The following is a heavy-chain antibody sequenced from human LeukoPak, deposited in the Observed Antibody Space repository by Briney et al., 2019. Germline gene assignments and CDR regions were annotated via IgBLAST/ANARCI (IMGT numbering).Heavy chain of an antibody. J-gene: IGHJ4*02. CDR2: ISGSGGST. Sequence: GGSLRLSCAASGFTFNSYAMSWVRQAPGKGLEWVSGISGSGGSTYYADSVKGRFTISRDNSKNTLFLQMNSLRADDTAVYYCAKVGVPAVMELGTRGVATTIELDYWGQGILVTVSS. CDR3: AKVGVPAVMELGTRGVATTIELDY. CDR1: GFTFNSYA. D-gene: IGHD2-2*01. V-gene: IGHV3-23*01.